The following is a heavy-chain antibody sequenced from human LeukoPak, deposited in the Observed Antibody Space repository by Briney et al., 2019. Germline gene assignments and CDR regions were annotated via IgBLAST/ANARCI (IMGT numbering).Heavy chain of an antibody. V-gene: IGHV1-2*02. J-gene: IGHJ4*02. CDR2: INPDTGDT. CDR1: GYTFTGYY. D-gene: IGHD5-24*01. CDR3: ARVVVRDANNYKDY. Sequence: GASVKVSCKASGYTFTGYYIHWVRQAPGQGLEWMGWINPDTGDTNSAQDFQGRVTMTRDTSISTAYMEVTRLRSDDTAVYYCARVVVRDANNYKDYWGQGTLVTVSS.